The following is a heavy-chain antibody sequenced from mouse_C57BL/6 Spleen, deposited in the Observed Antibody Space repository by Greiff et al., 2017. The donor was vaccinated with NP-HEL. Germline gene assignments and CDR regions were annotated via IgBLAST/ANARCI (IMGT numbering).Heavy chain of an antibody. CDR1: GYVFSSYW. Sequence: VQLQQSGAELVKPGASVKISCKASGYVFSSYWMNWVKQRPGKGLEWIGQIYPGDGDTNYNGKFKGKATLTADKSSSTAYMQLSSLTSEDSAVYFCARTDYGSTNAMDYWGQGTSVTVSS. CDR2: IYPGDGDT. D-gene: IGHD1-1*01. CDR3: ARTDYGSTNAMDY. V-gene: IGHV1-80*01. J-gene: IGHJ4*01.